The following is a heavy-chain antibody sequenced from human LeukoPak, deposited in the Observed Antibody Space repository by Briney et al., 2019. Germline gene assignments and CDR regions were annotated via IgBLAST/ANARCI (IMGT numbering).Heavy chain of an antibody. V-gene: IGHV7-4-1*02. CDR1: GYTFTSYG. Sequence: ASVKVSCKASGYTFTSYGVTWVRQAPGQGLEWMGWINTNTGNPTYAQGFTGRFVFSLDTSVSTAYLQISSLKAEDTAVYYCARGLSYYGSGSYYTFDYWGQGTLVTVSS. CDR3: ARGLSYYGSGSYYTFDY. D-gene: IGHD3-10*01. CDR2: INTNTGNP. J-gene: IGHJ4*02.